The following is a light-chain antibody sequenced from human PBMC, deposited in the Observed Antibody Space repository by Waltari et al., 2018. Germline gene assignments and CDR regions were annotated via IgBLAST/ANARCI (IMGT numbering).Light chain of an antibody. Sequence: QSVLTQPPSVSGAPGQRVTISCTGSNSNVGAGFDVHWYQQLPGTAPKLLIYGNTSRSSGVPDRFSGSKSGTSASLAITGLQAEDEADYYCQSYDSSLSDSVFGGGTKLTVL. J-gene: IGLJ2*01. V-gene: IGLV1-40*01. CDR1: NSNVGAGFD. CDR3: QSYDSSLSDSV. CDR2: GNT.